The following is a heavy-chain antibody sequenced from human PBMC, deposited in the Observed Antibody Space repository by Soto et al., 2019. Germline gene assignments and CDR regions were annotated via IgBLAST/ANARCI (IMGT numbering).Heavy chain of an antibody. CDR1: GYTFTSYA. Sequence: ASVKVSCKASGYTFTSYAMHWVHRAPGQRLEWMGWINAGNGNTKYSQKFQGRVTITRDTSASTAYMELSSLRSEDTAVYYCARSPTLSYYDSSGYSSDYWGQGTLVTVSS. CDR3: ARSPTLSYYDSSGYSSDY. V-gene: IGHV1-3*01. D-gene: IGHD3-22*01. J-gene: IGHJ4*02. CDR2: INAGNGNT.